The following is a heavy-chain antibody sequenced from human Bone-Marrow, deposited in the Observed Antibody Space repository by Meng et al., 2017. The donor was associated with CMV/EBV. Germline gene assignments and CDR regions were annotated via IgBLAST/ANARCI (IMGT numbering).Heavy chain of an antibody. Sequence: GESLKISCAASGFTFSSYAMSWVRQAPGKGLEWVSSISSSSSYIYYADSVKGRFTISRDNSKNTLYLQMNSLRAEDTAVYYCARAGSLLWFGESLGYWGQGTLVTVSS. V-gene: IGHV3-21*01. J-gene: IGHJ4*02. CDR2: ISSSSSYI. CDR3: ARAGSLLWFGESLGY. D-gene: IGHD3-10*01. CDR1: GFTFSSYA.